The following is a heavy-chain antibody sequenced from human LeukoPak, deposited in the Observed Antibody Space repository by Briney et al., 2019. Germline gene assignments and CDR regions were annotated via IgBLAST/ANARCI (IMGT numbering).Heavy chain of an antibody. Sequence: PGGSLRLSCAASGFTFSDYYMSWIRQAPGKGLEWVSYISSSGRTIYYADSVKGRFTISRDNAKNSLYLQMNSLRAEDTAVYYCARDRSGSYYSPYYFDYWGQGTLVTVSS. J-gene: IGHJ4*02. CDR2: ISSSGRTI. V-gene: IGHV3-11*01. CDR3: ARDRSGSYYSPYYFDY. D-gene: IGHD1-26*01. CDR1: GFTFSDYY.